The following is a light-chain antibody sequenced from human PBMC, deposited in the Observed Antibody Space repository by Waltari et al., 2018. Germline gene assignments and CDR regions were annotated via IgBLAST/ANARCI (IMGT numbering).Light chain of an antibody. J-gene: IGLJ2*01. CDR1: SSAVGGYNY. CDR2: DVS. V-gene: IGLV2-11*01. CDR3: CSYAGSYTKV. Sequence: QSALTQPRSVSGSPGQPVPISCTGTSSAVGGYNYVSWYQQHPGKAPKLMIYDVSKRPSGVPDRFSGSKSGNTASLTISGLQAEDEADYYCCSYAGSYTKVFGGGTKLTVL.